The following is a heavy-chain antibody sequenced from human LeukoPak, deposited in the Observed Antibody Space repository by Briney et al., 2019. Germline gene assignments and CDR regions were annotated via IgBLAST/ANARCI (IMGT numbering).Heavy chain of an antibody. CDR3: ARIRYNWNFDY. CDR1: GFTFSSYE. J-gene: IGHJ4*02. CDR2: ISSSGSTI. D-gene: IGHD1-20*01. Sequence: GGSLRLSCAASGFTFSSYEMNWFRQAPGKGLEWVSYISSSGSTIYYADSVKGRFTISRDNAKNSLYLQMNSLRAEDTAVYYCARIRYNWNFDYWGQGTLVTVSS. V-gene: IGHV3-48*03.